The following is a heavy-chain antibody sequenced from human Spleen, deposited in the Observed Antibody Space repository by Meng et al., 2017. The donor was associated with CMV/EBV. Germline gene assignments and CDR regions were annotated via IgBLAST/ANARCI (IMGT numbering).Heavy chain of an antibody. V-gene: IGHV3-9*01. J-gene: IGHJ3*02. CDR2: ISWNSGSI. CDR3: AKDISSGWYGNAFDI. Sequence: SGFTFDDYAMHWVRQAPGKGLEWVSFISWNSGSIDYADSVKGRFTISRDNAKNSLYLQMNSLRAEDTALYYSAKDISSGWYGNAFDIWGQGTMVTVSS. D-gene: IGHD6-19*01. CDR1: GFTFDDYA.